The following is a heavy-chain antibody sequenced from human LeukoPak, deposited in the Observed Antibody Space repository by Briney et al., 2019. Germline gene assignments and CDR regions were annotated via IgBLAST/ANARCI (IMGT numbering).Heavy chain of an antibody. CDR3: ASGGVVPATYYYYYYMDV. CDR2: IYTSGST. D-gene: IGHD2-2*01. J-gene: IGHJ6*03. CDR1: GGSISSGSYY. Sequence: SQTLSLTCTASGGSISSGSYYWSWIRQPAGKGLEWIGRIYTSGSTNYNPSLKSRVTISVDTSKNQFSLKLSSVTAADTAVYYCASGGVVPATYYYYYYMDVWGKGTTVTVSS. V-gene: IGHV4-61*02.